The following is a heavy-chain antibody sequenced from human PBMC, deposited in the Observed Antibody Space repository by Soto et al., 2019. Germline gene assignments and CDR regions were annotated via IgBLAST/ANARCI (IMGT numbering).Heavy chain of an antibody. Sequence: PSETLSLTCAVYGGSFSGYYWSWIRQPPGKGLEWIGEINHSGSTNYNPSLKSRVTISVDKSKNQFSLKLSSVTAADTAVYYCARKNDYGDYVNFDYWGQGTLVTVSS. CDR3: ARKNDYGDYVNFDY. J-gene: IGHJ4*02. CDR1: GGSFSGYY. V-gene: IGHV4-34*01. D-gene: IGHD4-17*01. CDR2: INHSGST.